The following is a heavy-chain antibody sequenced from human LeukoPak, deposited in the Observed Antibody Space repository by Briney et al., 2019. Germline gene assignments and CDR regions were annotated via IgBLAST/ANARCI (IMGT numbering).Heavy chain of an antibody. V-gene: IGHV3-30*18. D-gene: IGHD4-17*01. Sequence: GGSLRLSCAASGFTFSSYAMHWVRQAPGKGLEWVAVLSYDGGNKYYAESVKGRFTISRDISKSTLYLQMNSLRAEDTALYYCAKSLDYGDYITTYYYYMDVWGKGTTVTVSS. CDR3: AKSLDYGDYITTYYYYMDV. J-gene: IGHJ6*03. CDR1: GFTFSSYA. CDR2: LSYDGGNK.